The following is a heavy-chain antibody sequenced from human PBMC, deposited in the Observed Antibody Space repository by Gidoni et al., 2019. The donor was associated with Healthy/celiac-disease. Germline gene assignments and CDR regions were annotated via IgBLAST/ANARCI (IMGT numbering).Heavy chain of an antibody. Sequence: QVQLVESGGGVVQPGRSLRLSCAASGFPFSSYGMHWVRQAPGKGLEWVAVIWYDGSNKYYADSVKGRFTISRDNSKNTLYLQMNSLRAEDTAVYYCARETSSIAPSYDYWGQGTLVTVSS. CDR3: ARETSSIAPSYDY. J-gene: IGHJ4*02. D-gene: IGHD6-6*01. CDR1: GFPFSSYG. V-gene: IGHV3-33*01. CDR2: IWYDGSNK.